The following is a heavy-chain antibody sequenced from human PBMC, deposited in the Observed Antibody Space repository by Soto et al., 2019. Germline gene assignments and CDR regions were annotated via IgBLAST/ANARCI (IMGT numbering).Heavy chain of an antibody. D-gene: IGHD1-1*01. V-gene: IGHV3-43*02. J-gene: IGHJ3*02. Sequence: GGSLRLSCAASGFTFDDYDMHWVRQAPGKGLEWVSLISGDGGSTYYADSVKGRFTISRDNSKNSLYLQMNSLRTEDTALYHCAKVRLRTTWPHGDGAFDNWGQGTMVTVSS. CDR2: ISGDGGST. CDR1: GFTFDDYD. CDR3: AKVRLRTTWPHGDGAFDN.